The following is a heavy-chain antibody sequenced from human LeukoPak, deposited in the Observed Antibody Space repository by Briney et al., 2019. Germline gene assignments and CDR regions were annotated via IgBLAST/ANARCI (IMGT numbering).Heavy chain of an antibody. CDR1: GYTFTSYG. V-gene: IGHV1-18*01. CDR3: AREGSGSYRKTIYYYYMDV. J-gene: IGHJ6*03. Sequence: ASVKVSCKASGYTFTSYGISWVRQAPGQGLEWMGWISAYNGNTNYAQKLQGRVTMTTDTSTSTAYMELRSLRSDDTAVYYCAREGSGSYRKTIYYYYMDVWGKGTTVTVSS. D-gene: IGHD3-10*01. CDR2: ISAYNGNT.